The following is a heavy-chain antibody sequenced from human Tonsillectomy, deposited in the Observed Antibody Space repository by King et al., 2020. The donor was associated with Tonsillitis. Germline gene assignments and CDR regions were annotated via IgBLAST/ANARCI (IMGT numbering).Heavy chain of an antibody. J-gene: IGHJ4*02. CDR3: ARDRDWAFDY. CDR1: GFAFSSYS. V-gene: IGHV3-48*01. D-gene: IGHD3-9*01. CDR2: INHDSSAI. Sequence: VQLVESGGGLVQPGGSLRLSCAASGFAFSSYSMNWVRQAPGKGLDWVSYINHDSSAIYYADSVKGRFTIPRDNAKNSLYLQINSLRAEDTALYYCARDRDWAFDYWGQGTLVAVSS.